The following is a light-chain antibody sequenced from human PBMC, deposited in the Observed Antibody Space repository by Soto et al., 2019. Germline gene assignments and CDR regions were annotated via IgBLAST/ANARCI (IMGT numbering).Light chain of an antibody. CDR3: LQYIGSSYT. Sequence: DIQMTQSPSALSASVGDRVTITCRASQVIDRWLAGYQQKPGKAPQYLIFDASSLYGGVPLRFSGSGSGTEFTLTITSLQPDDSATYYCLQYIGSSYTFGQGTNVEIK. CDR2: DAS. CDR1: QVIDRW. V-gene: IGKV1-5*01. J-gene: IGKJ2*01.